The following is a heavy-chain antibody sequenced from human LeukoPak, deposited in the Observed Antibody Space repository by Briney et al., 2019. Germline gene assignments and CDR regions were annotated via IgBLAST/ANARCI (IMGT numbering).Heavy chain of an antibody. Sequence: GGSLRLSCAASGFTFSSYAMHWVRQAPGKGLEWVAVISYDGSNKYYADSVKGRFTISRDNSKNTLYLQMNSLRAEDTAVYYCAKGKYDSSSWYPDYWGQGTLVTVSS. V-gene: IGHV3-30-3*01. CDR1: GFTFSSYA. D-gene: IGHD6-13*01. CDR2: ISYDGSNK. CDR3: AKGKYDSSSWYPDY. J-gene: IGHJ4*02.